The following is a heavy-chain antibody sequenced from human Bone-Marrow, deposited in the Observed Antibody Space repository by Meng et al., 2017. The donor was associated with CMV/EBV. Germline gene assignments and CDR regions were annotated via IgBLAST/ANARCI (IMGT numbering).Heavy chain of an antibody. D-gene: IGHD2-2*01. Sequence: GGSLRLSCAASGFTFSSYDMHWVRQATGKGLEWVSAIGTAGDTYYPGSVKGRFTISRENAKNSLYLQMNSLRAGDTAVYYCARVEGYCSSTSCYGWFDPWGQGTLVTVSS. CDR2: IGTAGDT. CDR1: GFTFSSYD. CDR3: ARVEGYCSSTSCYGWFDP. J-gene: IGHJ5*02. V-gene: IGHV3-13*01.